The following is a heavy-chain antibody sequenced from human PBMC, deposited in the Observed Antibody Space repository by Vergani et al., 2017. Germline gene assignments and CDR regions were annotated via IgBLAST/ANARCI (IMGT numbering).Heavy chain of an antibody. V-gene: IGHV4-30-2*01. Sequence: QLQLQESGSGLVKPSQTLSLTCAVSGGSISSGGYSWSWIRQPPGKGLEWIGEINHSGSTNFNPSLKSRVTISVDTSKNQFSLKLSSVTAADTAVYYCARLGIVVVTAIGGFQRAYYFDYWGQGTLVTVSS. D-gene: IGHD2-21*02. CDR2: INHSGST. J-gene: IGHJ4*02. CDR3: ARLGIVVVTAIGGFQRAYYFDY. CDR1: GGSISSGGYS.